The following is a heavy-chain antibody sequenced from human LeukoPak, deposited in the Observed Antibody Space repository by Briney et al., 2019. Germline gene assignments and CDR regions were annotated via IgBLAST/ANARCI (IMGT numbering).Heavy chain of an antibody. CDR2: ISAYNGNT. CDR1: GYTFTSYG. CDR3: ARDYDILTGYYLNSRGY. D-gene: IGHD3-9*01. J-gene: IGHJ4*02. Sequence: GASVKVSCKASGYTFTSYGISWVRQAPGQGLEWMGWISAYNGNTNYAQKLQGRVTMTTDTSTSTAYMELRSLRSDDTAVYYCARDYDILTGYYLNSRGYWGQGTLVTVSS. V-gene: IGHV1-18*01.